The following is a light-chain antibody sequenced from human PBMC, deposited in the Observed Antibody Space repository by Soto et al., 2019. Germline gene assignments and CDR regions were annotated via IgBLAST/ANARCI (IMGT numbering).Light chain of an antibody. V-gene: IGLV2-23*02. Sequence: QSVLTQPASVSGSPGQSLTISCTGTSSDVGSHNVVSWYQHHPGKAPKLIIYEVTKRPSGVPDRFSGSRSGTTASLTVSGLQAEDEADYYCGSYAGGNTFVFGTGTKVTVL. CDR3: GSYAGGNTFV. CDR2: EVT. CDR1: SSDVGSHNV. J-gene: IGLJ1*01.